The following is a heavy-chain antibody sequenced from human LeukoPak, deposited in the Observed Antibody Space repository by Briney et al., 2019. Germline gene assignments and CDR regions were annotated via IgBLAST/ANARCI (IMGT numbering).Heavy chain of an antibody. CDR1: GFNFRNYG. CDR2: TRDDGSKN. D-gene: IGHD2-15*01. CDR3: ARGKVAATRVFDY. V-gene: IGHV3-30*02. Sequence: GGSLTLSCAASGFNFRNYGMHWVRQAPGKGLEWVAYTRDDGSKNWYGDSVKGRFTISRDNSKSTLYLQMNSLRAEDTAVYYCARGKVAATRVFDYWGQGTLVTVSS. J-gene: IGHJ4*02.